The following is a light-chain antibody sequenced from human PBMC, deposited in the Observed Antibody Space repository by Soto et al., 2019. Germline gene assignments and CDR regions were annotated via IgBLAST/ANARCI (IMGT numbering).Light chain of an antibody. CDR1: QSVLYSSNNKNY. CDR2: WAS. J-gene: IGKJ1*01. Sequence: DIVMTQSPDSLAVSLGERATINCKSSQSVLYSSNNKNYLAWYQQKPGPPPKLLIYWASTRESGVPDRFSGSGSGTDFTLTISSLQAEYVAVYYCQQYYSTPWTFGQGTKVEIK. V-gene: IGKV4-1*01. CDR3: QQYYSTPWT.